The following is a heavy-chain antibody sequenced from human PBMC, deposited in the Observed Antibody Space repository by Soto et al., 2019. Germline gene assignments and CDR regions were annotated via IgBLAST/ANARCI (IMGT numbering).Heavy chain of an antibody. CDR1: GFTVSSNY. J-gene: IGHJ6*02. CDR2: IYHSGST. D-gene: IGHD6-19*01. V-gene: IGHV4-4*02. Sequence: GSLRLSCAASGFTVSSNYMSWVRQPPGKGLEWIGEIYHSGSTNYNPSLKSRVTISVDKSKNQFSLKLSSVTAADTAVYYCAREDTAVAGTSRYYYYGMDVWGQGTTVTVSS. CDR3: AREDTAVAGTSRYYYYGMDV.